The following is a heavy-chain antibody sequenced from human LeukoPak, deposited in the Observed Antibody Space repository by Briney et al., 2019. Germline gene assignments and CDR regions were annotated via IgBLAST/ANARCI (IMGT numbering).Heavy chain of an antibody. D-gene: IGHD5-24*01. CDR1: GGSVSSGSYY. V-gene: IGHV4-61*01. CDR2: IYYSGST. Sequence: SETLSLTCTVSGGSVSSGSYYWSWIRQPPGKGLEWIGYIYYSGSTYYNPSLKSRVTISVDRSKNQFSLKLSSVTAADTAVYYCARAGEDGYNAFDYWGQGTLVTVSS. J-gene: IGHJ4*02. CDR3: ARAGEDGYNAFDY.